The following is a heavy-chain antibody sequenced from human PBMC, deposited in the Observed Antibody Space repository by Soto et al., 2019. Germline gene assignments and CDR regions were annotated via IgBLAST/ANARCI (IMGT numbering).Heavy chain of an antibody. CDR2: ISSSSSYI. Sequence: PGGSLRLSCAASGFTFSSYSMNWVRQAPGKGLEWVSSISSSSSYIYYADSVKGRFTISRDNAKNSLYLQMNSLRAEDTAVYYCARDLVRGVYYYYYGMDVWGQGTTVTVSS. V-gene: IGHV3-21*01. CDR3: ARDLVRGVYYYYYGMDV. CDR1: GFTFSSYS. J-gene: IGHJ6*02. D-gene: IGHD3-10*01.